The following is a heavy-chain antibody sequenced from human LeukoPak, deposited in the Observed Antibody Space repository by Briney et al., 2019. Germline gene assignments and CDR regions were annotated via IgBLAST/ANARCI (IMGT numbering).Heavy chain of an antibody. Sequence: SSVKVSCKAAGGIFSRYVISWVGEAPGQGLEWLGGIIPIFGTANYAQTLPGRVTVTADESTCTAYMELSSLRSEDTAVYYCARESKRYCSSTSCNDYWGQGTLVTVSS. J-gene: IGHJ4*02. CDR2: IIPIFGTA. CDR1: GGIFSRYV. CDR3: ARESKRYCSSTSCNDY. D-gene: IGHD2-2*01. V-gene: IGHV1-69*01.